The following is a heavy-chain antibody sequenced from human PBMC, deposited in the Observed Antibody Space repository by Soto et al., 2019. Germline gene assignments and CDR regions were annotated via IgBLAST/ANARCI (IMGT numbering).Heavy chain of an antibody. CDR2: FDPEDGET. V-gene: IGHV1-24*01. D-gene: IGHD5-12*01. CDR3: AREGNSGYDWDFDY. J-gene: IGHJ4*02. CDR1: GYTLTELS. Sequence: ASVKVSCKVSGYTLTELSMHWVRQAPGKGLEWMGGFDPEDGETIYAQKFQGRVTMTRNTSISTAYMELSSLRSEDTAVYYCAREGNSGYDWDFDYRGQGTLVTVSS.